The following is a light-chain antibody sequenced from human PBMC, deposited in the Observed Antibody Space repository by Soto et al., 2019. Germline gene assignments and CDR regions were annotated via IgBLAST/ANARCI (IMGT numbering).Light chain of an antibody. V-gene: IGLV2-14*01. CDR3: FSFTTDGTHG. CDR1: SSHVGAYNY. CDR2: EVS. Sequence: LNQPASVSGSPGQSITISCTGTSSHVGAYNYVSWFQQHPGKAPTLIISEVSNRPSGASNRFSCSKYGHAASLPTSGLQAEDEADQSRFSFTTDGTHGFAGETKV. J-gene: IGLJ1*01.